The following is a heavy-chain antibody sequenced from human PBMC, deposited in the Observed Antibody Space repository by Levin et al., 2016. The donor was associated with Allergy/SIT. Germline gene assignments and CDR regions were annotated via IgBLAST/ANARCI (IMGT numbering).Heavy chain of an antibody. Sequence: VRQMPGKGLEWVGRIKSKTDGGTTDYAAPVKGRFTISRDDSKNTLYLQMNSLKTEDTAVYYCASTKNYDSSGYYSDGFDYWGQGTLVTVSS. D-gene: IGHD3-22*01. CDR3: ASTKNYDSSGYYSDGFDY. CDR2: IKSKTDGGTT. V-gene: IGHV3-15*01. J-gene: IGHJ4*02.